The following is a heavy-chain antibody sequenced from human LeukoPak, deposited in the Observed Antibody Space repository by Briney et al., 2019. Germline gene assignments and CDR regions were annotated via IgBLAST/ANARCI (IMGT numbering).Heavy chain of an antibody. CDR2: ISSSSSYI. D-gene: IGHD3-3*01. Sequence: GGSLRLSCAASGFTFSSYSMNWVRQAPGKGLEWVSSISSSSSYIYYADSVKGRFTISRDNAKNSLYLQMNSLRAEDTAVYYCAREEGDDFWSGYYPRCYFDYWGQGTLVTVSS. V-gene: IGHV3-21*01. CDR3: AREEGDDFWSGYYPRCYFDY. J-gene: IGHJ4*02. CDR1: GFTFSSYS.